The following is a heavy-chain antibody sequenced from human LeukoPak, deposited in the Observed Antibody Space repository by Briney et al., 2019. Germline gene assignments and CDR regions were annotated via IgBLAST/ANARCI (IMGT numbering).Heavy chain of an antibody. CDR3: ARDSGRYYYDSSGYYLAPQYFQH. J-gene: IGHJ1*01. CDR1: GFTFRDYY. CDR2: ISSRGTTT. Sequence: GGSLRLSCLASGFTFRDYYMTWIRQAPGKGLEWISFISSRGTTTDYADSVKGRFTISRDNANSTLFLQMNSLRAEDTAVYYCARDSGRYYYDSSGYYLAPQYFQHWGQGTLVTVSS. D-gene: IGHD3-22*01. V-gene: IGHV3-11*01.